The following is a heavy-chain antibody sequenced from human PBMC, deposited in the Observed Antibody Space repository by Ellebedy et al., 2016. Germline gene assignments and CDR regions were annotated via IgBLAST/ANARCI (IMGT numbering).Heavy chain of an antibody. CDR1: GFSFRSYW. D-gene: IGHD4-17*01. Sequence: GESLKISCAASGFSFRSYWMSWVRQAPGKGLEWVANIYQDGSVQYYLDSVKGRFPISRDNAINSLFLKMNRLRAGDTAVYYCARRGSYGDYAVQVNSWFDRWGRGTLVTVSS. J-gene: IGHJ5*02. CDR3: ARRGSYGDYAVQVNSWFDR. CDR2: IYQDGSVQ. V-gene: IGHV3-7*01.